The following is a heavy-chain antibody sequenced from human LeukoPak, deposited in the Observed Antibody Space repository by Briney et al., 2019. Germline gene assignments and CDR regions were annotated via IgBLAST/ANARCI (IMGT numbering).Heavy chain of an antibody. CDR2: IYHSGST. CDR1: GYSISSAYY. D-gene: IGHD3-10*01. V-gene: IGHV4-38-2*02. CDR3: ARVNYGSGSFRDWFDP. Sequence: KPSETLSLTCTVSGYSISSAYYWGWIRQPPGKGLEWIGNIYHSGSTYYNPSLKSRVTISVDTSKNQFSLKLTSVTAADTAVYYCARVNYGSGSFRDWFDPWGQGTLVTVSS. J-gene: IGHJ5*02.